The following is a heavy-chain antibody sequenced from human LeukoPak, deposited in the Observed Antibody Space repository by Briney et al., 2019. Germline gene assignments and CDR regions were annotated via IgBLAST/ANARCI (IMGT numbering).Heavy chain of an antibody. J-gene: IGHJ5*02. CDR1: GGSISSGGYY. D-gene: IGHD4-17*01. Sequence: SETLSLTCTVYGGSISSGGYYWSWIRQHPGKGLEWIGYIYYSGSTYYNPSLKRRVTISVGTSKSQFSLKLSSVTAADTAVYYCARGNVYGDYVPWGQGTLVTVSS. CDR3: ARGNVYGDYVP. V-gene: IGHV4-31*03. CDR2: IYYSGST.